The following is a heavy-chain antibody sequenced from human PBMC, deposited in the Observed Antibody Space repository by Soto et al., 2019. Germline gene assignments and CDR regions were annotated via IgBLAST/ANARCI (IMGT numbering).Heavy chain of an antibody. CDR1: GGSISSGGYY. CDR2: IYYSGST. Sequence: TLSLTCTVSGGSISSGGYYWSWIRQHPGKGLEWIGYIYYSGSTYYNPSLKSRVTISVDTSKNQFSLKLSSVTAADTAVYYCARDRAMVRGVTMAFDIWGQGTMVTVSS. V-gene: IGHV4-31*03. CDR3: ARDRAMVRGVTMAFDI. D-gene: IGHD3-10*01. J-gene: IGHJ3*02.